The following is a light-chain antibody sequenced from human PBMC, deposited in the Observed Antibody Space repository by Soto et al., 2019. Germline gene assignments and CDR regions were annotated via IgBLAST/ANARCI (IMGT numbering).Light chain of an antibody. J-gene: IGKJ1*01. CDR2: LGS. CDR1: QSLLHSNGYNY. Sequence: DIVMTQSPLSLPVTPGEPASISCRSSQSLLHSNGYNYLDWYLQKPGQSPQLLIYLGSNRASGVPDRFSGSGSGTDFTLKISRVEAEDVGVYYCMQALQTPWTFGHGTKVAIK. CDR3: MQALQTPWT. V-gene: IGKV2-28*01.